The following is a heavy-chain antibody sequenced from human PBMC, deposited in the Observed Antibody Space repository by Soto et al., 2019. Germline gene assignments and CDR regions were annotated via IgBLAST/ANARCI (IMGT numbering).Heavy chain of an antibody. CDR1: GFTFSDYS. CDR2: IDSRGRTL. Sequence: PAGSLRLSCVASGFTFSDYSMSWIRQAPGKGLEWLAFIDSRGRTLSYADSVRGRFTISRDNAENSVYLQMDSPRADDTAVYYCARQAARNYIDSWGQGNSVTVSS. D-gene: IGHD6-6*01. J-gene: IGHJ4*02. V-gene: IGHV3-11*01. CDR3: ARQAARNYIDS.